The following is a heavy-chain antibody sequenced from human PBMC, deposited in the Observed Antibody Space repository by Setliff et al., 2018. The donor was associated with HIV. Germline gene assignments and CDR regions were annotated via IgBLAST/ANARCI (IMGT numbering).Heavy chain of an antibody. CDR1: GYTFIDYF. V-gene: IGHV7-4-1*02. CDR2: INTNTGNP. J-gene: IGHJ6*03. Sequence: ASVKVSCKASGYTFIDYFMHWVRQAPGQGLEWMGWINTNTGNPTYAQGFTGRFVFSVDTSVNTAYLQISSLKAEDTAIYYCARQHYYDSSGRNLMDVWGKGTTVTVSS. D-gene: IGHD3-22*01. CDR3: ARQHYYDSSGRNLMDV.